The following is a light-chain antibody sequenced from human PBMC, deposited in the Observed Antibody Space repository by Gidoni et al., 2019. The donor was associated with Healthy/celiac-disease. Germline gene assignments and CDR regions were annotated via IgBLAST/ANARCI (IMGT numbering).Light chain of an antibody. CDR2: GAS. CDR3: QQYNNWPRT. Sequence: EIVMTQSPATLSVSPGERATLSCRTSQSFSNNLDWYQQKPGHAPRLLIDGASTRAAGIPAWFSGGWSGKEFTLTISRLQSEDVAVYYCQQYNNWPRTFGQGTKVEIK. CDR1: QSFSNN. V-gene: IGKV3-15*01. J-gene: IGKJ1*01.